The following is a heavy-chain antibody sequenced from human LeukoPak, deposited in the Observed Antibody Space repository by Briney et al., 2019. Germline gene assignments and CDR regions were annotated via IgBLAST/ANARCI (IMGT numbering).Heavy chain of an antibody. D-gene: IGHD3-10*01. J-gene: IGHJ4*02. CDR1: GFTFDDYA. CDR2: ISWNSGSI. V-gene: IGHV3-9*01. Sequence: PGGSLRLSCAASGFTFDDYAMHWVRQAPGKGLEWVSGISWNSGSIGYADSVKGRVTISRDNAKNSLYLQMNSLRAEDTALYYCAKDGGGYYYGSGSIVYFDYWGQGTLVTVSS. CDR3: AKDGGGYYYGSGSIVYFDY.